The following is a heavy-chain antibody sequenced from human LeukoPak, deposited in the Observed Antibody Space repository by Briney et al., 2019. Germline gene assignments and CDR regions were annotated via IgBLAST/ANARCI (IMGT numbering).Heavy chain of an antibody. J-gene: IGHJ4*02. CDR1: GGSISGYY. D-gene: IGHD3-9*01. CDR3: ARLEFLTGYSYYFDY. V-gene: IGHV4-59*01. CDR2: IYYSGST. Sequence: SETLSLTCTVSGGSISGYYWSWIRQPPGKGLEWIGYIYYSGSTNYNPSLKSRVTISVDTSKNQFSLKLSSVTAADTAVYYCARLEFLTGYSYYFDYWGQGTLVTVSS.